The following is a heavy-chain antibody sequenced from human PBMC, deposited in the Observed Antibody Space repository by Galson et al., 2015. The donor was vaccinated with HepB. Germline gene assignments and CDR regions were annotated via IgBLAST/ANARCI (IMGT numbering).Heavy chain of an antibody. Sequence: SVKVSCKASGYTFTSYYMHWVRQAPGQGLEWMGIINPSGGSTSYAQKFQGRVTMTRDTSTSTVYMELSSLRSEDTAVYYCASALDFWSGHGYYGMDVWGQVTTVTVSS. J-gene: IGHJ6*02. V-gene: IGHV1-46*01. CDR1: GYTFTSYY. CDR3: ASALDFWSGHGYYGMDV. CDR2: INPSGGST. D-gene: IGHD3-3*01.